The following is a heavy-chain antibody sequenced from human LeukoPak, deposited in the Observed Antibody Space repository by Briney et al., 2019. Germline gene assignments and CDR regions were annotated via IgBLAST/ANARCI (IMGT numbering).Heavy chain of an antibody. CDR2: IYYSGST. J-gene: IGHJ4*02. V-gene: IGHV4-30-4*08. CDR3: ARAWAGSGSYSLDY. Sequence: PSETLSLTCTVSGGSISSGDYYWSWIRQPPGKGLEWIGYIYYSGSTYYNPSLKSRVTISVDTSKNQFSLKLSSVTAADTAVYYCARAWAGSGSYSLDYWGQGTLVTVSS. D-gene: IGHD1-26*01. CDR1: GGSISSGDYY.